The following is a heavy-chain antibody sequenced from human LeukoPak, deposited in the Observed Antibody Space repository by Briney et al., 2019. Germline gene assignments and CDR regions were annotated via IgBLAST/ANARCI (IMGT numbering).Heavy chain of an antibody. CDR3: AKDSVVVPAAPHGMDV. D-gene: IGHD2-2*01. Sequence: GGSLRLSCAASGVTFKSYAMSWVRQAPGKGLEWVSTIGGSGGNTYYADSVKGRFTISRDNSRNTLYLQMNSLRAEDTAVYYCAKDSVVVPAAPHGMDVWGQGTTVTVSS. CDR2: IGGSGGNT. CDR1: GVTFKSYA. V-gene: IGHV3-23*01. J-gene: IGHJ6*02.